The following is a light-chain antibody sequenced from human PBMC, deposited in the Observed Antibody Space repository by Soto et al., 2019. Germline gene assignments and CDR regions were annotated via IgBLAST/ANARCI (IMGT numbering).Light chain of an antibody. V-gene: IGKV3D-20*02. J-gene: IGKJ4*01. CDR3: QHRSNWLA. CDR1: QSVISSY. Sequence: EIVLTQSPGTLSLSPGERATLSCRASQSVISSYLAWYQQKPGQAPSLLIYGASSRATGIPDRFSGSGSGTDFTLTITSLEPEDFAVYYCQHRSNWLAFGGGTKVDIK. CDR2: GAS.